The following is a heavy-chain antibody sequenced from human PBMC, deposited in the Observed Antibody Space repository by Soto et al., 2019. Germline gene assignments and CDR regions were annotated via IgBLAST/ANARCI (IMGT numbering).Heavy chain of an antibody. D-gene: IGHD5-18*01. J-gene: IGHJ6*02. V-gene: IGHV3-30*18. CDR3: AKDLGGYSYGYAPVYYYYGMDV. CDR1: GFTFSSYG. CDR2: ISYDGSNK. Sequence: GGSLILSFAASGFTFSSYGMHWVRQAPGKGLEWVAVISYDGSNKYYADSVKGRFTISRDNSKNTLYLQMNSLRAEDTAVYYCAKDLGGYSYGYAPVYYYYGMDVWGQGTTVTVS.